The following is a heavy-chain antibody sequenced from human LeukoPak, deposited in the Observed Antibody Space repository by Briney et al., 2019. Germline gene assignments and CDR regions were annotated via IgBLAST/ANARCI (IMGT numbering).Heavy chain of an antibody. Sequence: SGGSLRLSCAASGFTFSSYAMSWVRQAPGKGLEWVSAISHVGGSSYYADSVKGRFTISRDNSKNLLYLQMNSLRDEDTAVYYCAKGGCLGIFQYYYMDVWGEGTTVTVSS. CDR3: AKGGCLGIFQYYYMDV. V-gene: IGHV3-23*01. CDR1: GFTFSSYA. J-gene: IGHJ6*03. D-gene: IGHD2/OR15-2a*01. CDR2: ISHVGGSS.